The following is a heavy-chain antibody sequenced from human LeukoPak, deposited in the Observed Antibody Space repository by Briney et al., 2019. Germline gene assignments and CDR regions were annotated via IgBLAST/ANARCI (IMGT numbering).Heavy chain of an antibody. CDR3: ARDATHYDFWSGYYHYFDY. J-gene: IGHJ4*02. D-gene: IGHD3-3*01. CDR2: IYYSGST. V-gene: IGHV4-59*01. CDR1: SGSISSYY. Sequence: SETLSLTCTVSSGSISSYYWSWIRQPPGKGLEWIGYIYYSGSTNYNPSLKSRVTISVDTSKNQFSLKLSSVTAADTAVYYCARDATHYDFWSGYYHYFDYWGQGTPVTVSS.